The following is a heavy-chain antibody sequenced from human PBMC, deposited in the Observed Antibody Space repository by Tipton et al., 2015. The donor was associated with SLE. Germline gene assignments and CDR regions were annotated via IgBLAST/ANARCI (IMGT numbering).Heavy chain of an antibody. J-gene: IGHJ2*01. Sequence: TLSLTCTVSGGSISSYYWGWXRQPPGKGLEWIGYIXYSGSTNYNPSLKSRVTISVDTSKNQFSLKLSSVTAADTAVYYCARDPGNDQDYWYFDLWGRGTLVTVSS. CDR2: IXYSGST. D-gene: IGHD3-10*01. V-gene: IGHV4-59*01. CDR3: ARDPGNDQDYWYFDL. CDR1: GGSISSYY.